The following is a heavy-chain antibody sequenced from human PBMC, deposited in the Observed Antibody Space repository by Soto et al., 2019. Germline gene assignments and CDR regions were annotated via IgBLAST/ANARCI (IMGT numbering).Heavy chain of an antibody. CDR3: ARSNIVLMRFGGFDP. V-gene: IGHV4-31*03. Sequence: QVQLQESGPGLVKPSQTLSLTCTVSGGSISSGGYYWSWIRQHPGKGLEWIGYIYYSGSTYYNPSLKGRVTISVDTSKNQFSLKLSSVTAADTAVYYCARSNIVLMRFGGFDPWGQGTLVTVSS. CDR1: GGSISSGGYY. CDR2: IYYSGST. D-gene: IGHD2-8*01. J-gene: IGHJ5*02.